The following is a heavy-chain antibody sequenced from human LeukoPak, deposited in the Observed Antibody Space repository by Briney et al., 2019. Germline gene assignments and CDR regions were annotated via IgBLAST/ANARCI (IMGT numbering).Heavy chain of an antibody. Sequence: SETLSLTCTVSGGSISGRAYYWSWIRQPAGKGLEWIGRIHSSGTHSYNPSLKSRVSISVETSKNQFSLKLSSLTAADTAVYFCSRERGFWSGYFRPRYFDYWGQGTLVTV. J-gene: IGHJ4*02. CDR2: IHSSGTH. CDR1: GGSISGRAYY. V-gene: IGHV4-61*02. D-gene: IGHD3-3*01. CDR3: SRERGFWSGYFRPRYFDY.